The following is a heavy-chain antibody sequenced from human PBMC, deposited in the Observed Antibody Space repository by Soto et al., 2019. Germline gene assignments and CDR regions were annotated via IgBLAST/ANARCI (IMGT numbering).Heavy chain of an antibody. CDR2: ISRSGSTT. V-gene: IGHV3-11*01. J-gene: IGHJ3*02. CDR1: GFTSGDYH. CDR3: VREGRSSTSCNTGCAFDI. D-gene: IGHD2-2*02. Sequence: QVQLVESGGGLVEPGGSLRLSCAASGFTSGDYHMSWIRQAPGKGLEWVSDISRSGSTTYYADSVKGRFTISRDNGQNSLYLEMNSLRAEDTAVYYCVREGRSSTSCNTGCAFDIWGQGTMVIVSS.